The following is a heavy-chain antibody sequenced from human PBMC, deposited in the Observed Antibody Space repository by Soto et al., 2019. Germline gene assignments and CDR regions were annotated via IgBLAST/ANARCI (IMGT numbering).Heavy chain of an antibody. D-gene: IGHD3-22*01. CDR1: GGSISSGGYS. CDR2: IYHSGST. Sequence: SETLSLTCAVSGGSISSGGYSWSWIRQPPGKGLEWIGYIYHSGSTYYNPSLKSRVTISVDRSKNQFSLKLSSVTAADTAVYYCARGSKYYYDSSGYHFDYWGQGTLVTVSS. V-gene: IGHV4-30-2*01. J-gene: IGHJ4*02. CDR3: ARGSKYYYDSSGYHFDY.